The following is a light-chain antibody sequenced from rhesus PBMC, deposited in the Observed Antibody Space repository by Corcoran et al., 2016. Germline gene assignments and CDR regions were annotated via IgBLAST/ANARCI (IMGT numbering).Light chain of an antibody. Sequence: DIQMTQSPSSLSASVGDTVTITCRASQSISSGLDWYQQKPGKAPKLLSYKASSLQSGGPSRCSGIGSGTDFTLTIRSLQPEDFSTYYCLQYSSSPLTFGGGTKVEIK. J-gene: IGKJ4*01. CDR3: LQYSSSPLT. CDR2: KAS. V-gene: IGKV1-22*01. CDR1: QSISSG.